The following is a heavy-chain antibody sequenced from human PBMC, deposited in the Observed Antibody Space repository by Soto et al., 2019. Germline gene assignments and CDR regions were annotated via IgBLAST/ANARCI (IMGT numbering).Heavy chain of an antibody. CDR2: ISWDGGST. D-gene: IGHD2-15*01. V-gene: IGHV3-43*01. J-gene: IGHJ4*02. CDR1: GFTFDDYT. CDR3: AKAPLRYCSGGSCFHFDY. Sequence: GGSLRLSCAASGFTFDDYTMHWVRQAPGKGLEWVSLISWDGGSTYYADSVKGRFTISRDNSKNSLYLQMNSLRTEDTALYYCAKAPLRYCSGGSCFHFDYWGQGTLVTVSS.